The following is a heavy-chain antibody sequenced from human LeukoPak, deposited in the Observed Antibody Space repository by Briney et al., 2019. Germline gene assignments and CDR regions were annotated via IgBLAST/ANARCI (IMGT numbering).Heavy chain of an antibody. Sequence: ASVKVSCKASGYSFTGYYMHWVRQAPGQGLEWMGWINANSGGTNYAQKFQGRVTMTRDTSISTTYMEVSRLTSDDTAVYYCAVYDFGRGMDVWGQGTTGTLSS. D-gene: IGHD3-3*01. V-gene: IGHV1-2*02. CDR2: INANSGGT. J-gene: IGHJ6*02. CDR1: GYSFTGYY. CDR3: AVYDFGRGMDV.